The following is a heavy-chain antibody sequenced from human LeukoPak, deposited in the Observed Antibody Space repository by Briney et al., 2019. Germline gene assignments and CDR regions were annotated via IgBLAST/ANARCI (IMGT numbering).Heavy chain of an antibody. V-gene: IGHV3-53*01. CDR1: GFTVSNNY. Sequence: VGSLRLSCAASGFTVSNNYMSWVRQAPGKGLEWGSVIHSGGTTNYADSVQGRFTISRDNSKTTVYLHMNSLRAEDTAVYYCARDSDSGYGPFASWGQGTLVTVSS. CDR2: IHSGGTT. D-gene: IGHD5-12*01. J-gene: IGHJ4*02. CDR3: ARDSDSGYGPFAS.